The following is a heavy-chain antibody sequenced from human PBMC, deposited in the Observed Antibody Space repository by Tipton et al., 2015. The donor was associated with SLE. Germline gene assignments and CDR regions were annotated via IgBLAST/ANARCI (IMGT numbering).Heavy chain of an antibody. CDR2: VYYSGSP. D-gene: IGHD1-26*01. CDR1: YDSIGSYY. CDR3: ARHEAYSGSSPFDI. V-gene: IGHV4-59*08. J-gene: IGHJ3*02. Sequence: TLSLTCTVSYDSIGSYYWNWIRQPPGKELEWVGYVYYSGSPNYNPSLKSRVTISVDTSKNQFSLKLTSVTAADTAVYYCARHEAYSGSSPFDIWGHGTMVTVSS.